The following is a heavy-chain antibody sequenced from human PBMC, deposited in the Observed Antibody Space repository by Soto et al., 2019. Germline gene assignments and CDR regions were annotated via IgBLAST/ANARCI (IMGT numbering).Heavy chain of an antibody. D-gene: IGHD3-22*01. J-gene: IGHJ4*02. Sequence: AGGSLRLSCTASGFTFSHSWMNWVRQAPGKGLEWVANIKEDGSEKHSVDSVKGRFTISRDNAKNSLYLQMSSLRAEDTAVYYCARDADSTSYFDYWGQGTLVTVSS. CDR3: ARDADSTSYFDY. V-gene: IGHV3-7*03. CDR1: GFTFSHSW. CDR2: IKEDGSEK.